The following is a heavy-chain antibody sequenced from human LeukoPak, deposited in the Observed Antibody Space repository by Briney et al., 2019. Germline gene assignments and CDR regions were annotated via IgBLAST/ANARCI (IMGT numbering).Heavy chain of an antibody. V-gene: IGHV5-51*01. CDR1: GYSFTSYW. J-gene: IGHJ3*02. CDR3: ARQPPSEWLPWAFDI. Sequence: PGESLKISCKGSGYSFTSYWIGWVRQMPGKGLEWMGIIYPGDSDTRYSPSFQGQVTIPADKSISTAYLQWSSLKASDTAMYYCARQPPSEWLPWAFDIWGQGTMVTVSS. D-gene: IGHD5-24*01. CDR2: IYPGDSDT.